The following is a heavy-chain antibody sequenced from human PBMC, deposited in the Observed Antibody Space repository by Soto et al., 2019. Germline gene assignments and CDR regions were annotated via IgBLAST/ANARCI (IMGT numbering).Heavy chain of an antibody. CDR2: INAGNGNT. J-gene: IGHJ4*02. D-gene: IGHD3-3*01. V-gene: IGHV1-3*01. Sequence: GASVKVSCKASGYTFTSYAMHWVRQAPGQRLEWMGWINAGNGNTKYSQKFQGRVTITRDTSASTAYMELSSLRSEDTAVYYCARGDPRSITIFVWGQGTLVTVSS. CDR3: ARGDPRSITIFV. CDR1: GYTFTSYA.